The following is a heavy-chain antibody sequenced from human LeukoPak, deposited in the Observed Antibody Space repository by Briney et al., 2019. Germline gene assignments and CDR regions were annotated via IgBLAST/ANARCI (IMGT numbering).Heavy chain of an antibody. Sequence: PGGSLRLSCAASGFTFNDYTMHWVRQAPGKGLEWVSSISSISSYIYYVDSVKGRFTVSRDNAKNSLFLQMGSLRAEDTAVYYCAREDRVGRGFDSWGQGTLVTVSS. V-gene: IGHV3-21*01. CDR1: GFTFNDYT. CDR2: ISSISSYI. J-gene: IGHJ4*02. D-gene: IGHD1-14*01. CDR3: AREDRVGRGFDS.